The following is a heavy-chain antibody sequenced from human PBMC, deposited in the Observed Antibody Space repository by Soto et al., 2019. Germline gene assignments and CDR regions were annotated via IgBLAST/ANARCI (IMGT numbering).Heavy chain of an antibody. D-gene: IGHD5-12*01. CDR2: IWYDGSNK. J-gene: IGHJ5*02. V-gene: IGHV3-33*01. CDR1: GFTFSSYG. CDR3: ARGHGVATTMGWFDR. Sequence: QVRLVESRGGVVQPGRSLRLSCEASGFTFSSYGIHWVRQAPGKGLEWVAVIWYDGSNKYYADSVKGRFSISRDNSKNTLYLLMNSLRAEDTAVYYCARGHGVATTMGWFDRWGQGTLVTVSS.